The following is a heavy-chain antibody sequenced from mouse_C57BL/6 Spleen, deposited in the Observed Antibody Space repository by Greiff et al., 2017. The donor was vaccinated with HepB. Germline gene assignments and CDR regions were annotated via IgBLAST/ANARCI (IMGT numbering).Heavy chain of an antibody. V-gene: IGHV3-6*01. J-gene: IGHJ4*01. CDR3: ARDGDYGSGAMDY. Sequence: VQLKQSGPGLVKPSQSLSLTCSVTGYSITSGYYWNWIRQFPGNKLEWMGYISYDGSNNYNPSLKNRISITRDTSKNQFFLKLNSVTTEDTATYYCARDGDYGSGAMDYWGQGTSVTVSS. CDR2: ISYDGSN. CDR1: GYSITSGYY. D-gene: IGHD1-1*01.